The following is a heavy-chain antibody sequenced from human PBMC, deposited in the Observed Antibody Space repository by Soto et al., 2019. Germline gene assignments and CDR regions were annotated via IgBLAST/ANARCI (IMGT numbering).Heavy chain of an antibody. J-gene: IGHJ4*02. CDR3: AKLAEAEGTDY. Sequence: QVQLVESGGGVLQPGRSLRLSCAASGFTFSHYGMHWVRQAPGKGPEWVAVISYDGDHKYYADSVKGRFTISRDNSRNTLYLQVNSLRPEDTGLYYCAKLAEAEGTDYWGQGTLVTVSS. CDR2: ISYDGDHK. V-gene: IGHV3-30*18. CDR1: GFTFSHYG.